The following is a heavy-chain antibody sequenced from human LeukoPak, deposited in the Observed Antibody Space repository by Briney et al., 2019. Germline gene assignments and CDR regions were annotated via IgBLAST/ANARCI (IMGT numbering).Heavy chain of an antibody. CDR2: INSDEGST. CDR3: TRVFVGDEYSSSGY. V-gene: IGHV3-74*03. CDR1: GFTFSRYY. J-gene: IGHJ4*02. Sequence: GGSLRPSCAASGFTFSRYYMHWVRQAPGKGLVWVLRINSDEGSTTYADSVKGRFTISRDNAKNTLYLQMNSLKVEDTAVYYCTRVFVGDEYSSSGYWGQGTLVTVSS. D-gene: IGHD6-13*01.